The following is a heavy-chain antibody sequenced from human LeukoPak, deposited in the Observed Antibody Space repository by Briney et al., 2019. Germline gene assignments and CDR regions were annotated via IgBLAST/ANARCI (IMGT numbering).Heavy chain of an antibody. Sequence: PGRSLRLSCATSGFTFNRLGMHWVRQAPGKGLEWVAVIWYDGSNKDYADSVKGRFTISRDNSKNTLYLQMSGLRAEDTAVYYCATSAHIEVGTAPPPDYWGQGTLVTVTS. CDR2: IWYDGSNK. J-gene: IGHJ4*02. D-gene: IGHD2-21*02. CDR1: GFTFNRLG. CDR3: ATSAHIEVGTAPPPDY. V-gene: IGHV3-33*01.